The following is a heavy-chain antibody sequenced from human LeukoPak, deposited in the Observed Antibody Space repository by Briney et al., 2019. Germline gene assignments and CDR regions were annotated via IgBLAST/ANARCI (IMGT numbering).Heavy chain of an antibody. CDR3: ARSMWPRLNIIYMDV. CDR2: IIPIFGTA. J-gene: IGHJ6*03. Sequence: SVKVSCKASGGTFSGYAISWVRQAPGQGLEWMGGIIPIFGTANYAQKFQGRVTITADKSTSTAYMELSSLRSEDTAVYYCARSMWPRLNIIYMDVWGKGTTVTISS. CDR1: GGTFSGYA. D-gene: IGHD5-12*01. V-gene: IGHV1-69*06.